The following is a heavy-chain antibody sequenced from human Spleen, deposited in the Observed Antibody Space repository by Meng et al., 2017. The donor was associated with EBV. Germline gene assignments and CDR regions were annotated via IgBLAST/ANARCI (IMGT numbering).Heavy chain of an antibody. V-gene: IGHV4-39*07. J-gene: IGHJ4*01. CDR2: IHSSGRD. D-gene: IGHD2/OR15-2a*01. CDR1: VDPVRGRSYH. Sequence: QSRVSGLGLLEPSGTLACTVPVCVDPVRGRSYHRDWSRQPWGKELEWIGKIHSSGRDYYNPFLKSRINISVAAAKHRFSLKLSSVTAADTGVYYCTRGNSPGYDYWGHGTLVTVSS. CDR3: TRGNSPGYDY.